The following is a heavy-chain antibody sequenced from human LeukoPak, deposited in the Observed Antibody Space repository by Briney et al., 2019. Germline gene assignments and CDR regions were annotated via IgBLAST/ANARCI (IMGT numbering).Heavy chain of an antibody. V-gene: IGHV4-34*01. Sequence: MPSETLSLTCAVYGGSFSGYYWSWIRQPPGKGLEWIGEINHSGSTNYNPSLKSRVTISVDTSKNQFSLKLSSVTAADTAVYYRARGLRPLRHWGQGTLVTVSS. CDR1: GGSFSGYY. J-gene: IGHJ4*02. CDR3: ARGLRPLRH. D-gene: IGHD3-3*01. CDR2: INHSGST.